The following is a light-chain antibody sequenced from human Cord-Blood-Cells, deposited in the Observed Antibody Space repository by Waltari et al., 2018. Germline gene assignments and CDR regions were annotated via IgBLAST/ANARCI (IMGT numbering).Light chain of an antibody. Sequence: QSVLTQPPSASGTPGQRVTLSCSGRSSNIGSNYVYWYQQLPGTAPKLLIYRNNQRPSGVPDRFSGSKSGTSASLAISGLRSEDEADYYCAAWDDSLSGFYVFGTGTKVTVL. CDR1: SSNIGSNY. CDR3: AAWDDSLSGFYV. CDR2: RNN. V-gene: IGLV1-47*01. J-gene: IGLJ1*01.